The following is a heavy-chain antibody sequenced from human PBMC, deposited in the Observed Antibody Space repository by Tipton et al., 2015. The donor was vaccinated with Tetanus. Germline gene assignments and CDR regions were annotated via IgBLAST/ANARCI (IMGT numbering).Heavy chain of an antibody. Sequence: SLRLSCAASGFTFDSYAMNWVRQAPGKGLEWVSVSYSGGSYAYYADSVKGRFTTSRDNAKNSLYLQMISLRAEDTAVYSCARGMAEASNCGGDCYSDYWGQGTLVTVSS. CDR3: ARGMAEASNCGGDCYSDY. CDR2: SYSGGSYA. CDR1: GFTFDSYA. J-gene: IGHJ4*02. V-gene: IGHV3-23*03. D-gene: IGHD2-21*02.